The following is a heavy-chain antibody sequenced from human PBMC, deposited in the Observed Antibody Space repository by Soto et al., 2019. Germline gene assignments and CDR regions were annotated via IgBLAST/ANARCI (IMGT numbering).Heavy chain of an antibody. J-gene: IGHJ2*01. Sequence: QLQLQESGPGLVKPSETLSLTCTVSGGSISSSSYYWGWIRQPPGKGLEWIGSIYYSGSTYYNPSLKSRVTIYVDTSKNQFSLKLSSVTAADTAVYYCARKGMTTVTRYFDLWGRGTLVTVSS. CDR2: IYYSGST. D-gene: IGHD4-17*01. V-gene: IGHV4-39*01. CDR1: GGSISSSSYY. CDR3: ARKGMTTVTRYFDL.